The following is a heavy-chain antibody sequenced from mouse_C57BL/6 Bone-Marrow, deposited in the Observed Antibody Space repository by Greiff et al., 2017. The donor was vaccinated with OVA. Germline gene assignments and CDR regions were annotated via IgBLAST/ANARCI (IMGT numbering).Heavy chain of an antibody. CDR3: ARQYYGSSPWFAY. Sequence: DVMLVESGGGLVQPGGSLKLSCAASGFTFSDYYMYWVRQTPEKRLEWVAYISNGGGSTYYPDTVKGRFTISRDNAKNTLYLQMSRLKSEDTAMYYCARQYYGSSPWFAYWGQGTLVTVSA. CDR2: ISNGGGST. V-gene: IGHV5-12*01. CDR1: GFTFSDYY. D-gene: IGHD1-1*01. J-gene: IGHJ3*01.